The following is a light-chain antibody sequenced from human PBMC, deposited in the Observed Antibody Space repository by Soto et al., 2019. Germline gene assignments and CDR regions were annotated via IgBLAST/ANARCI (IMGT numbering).Light chain of an antibody. V-gene: IGKV3-20*01. J-gene: IGKJ4*01. CDR1: QSVSSRF. CDR3: HQYGSSPPLT. CDR2: GAS. Sequence: EILLTQSPGTLSLSPGERATLSCRASQSVSSRFLAWHQQKPGQAPRLLISGASSRATGIPDRFSGSGSGTDFTLTISRLEPEDFAVDYCHQYGSSPPLTFGGGTKLEIK.